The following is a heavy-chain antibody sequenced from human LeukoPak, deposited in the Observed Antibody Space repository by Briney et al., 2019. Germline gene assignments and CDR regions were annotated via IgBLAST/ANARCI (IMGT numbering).Heavy chain of an antibody. CDR2: IRHDGSNK. Sequence: RPGGSLRLSCAASGFTFSSYGMHWVRQAPGKGLEWVAFIRHDGSNKYYADSVKGRFTISRDNSKNTLYLQMNSLRAEDTAVYYCAKPMTTVTTSFDYWGQGTLVTVSS. D-gene: IGHD4-17*01. V-gene: IGHV3-30*02. CDR1: GFTFSSYG. J-gene: IGHJ4*02. CDR3: AKPMTTVTTSFDY.